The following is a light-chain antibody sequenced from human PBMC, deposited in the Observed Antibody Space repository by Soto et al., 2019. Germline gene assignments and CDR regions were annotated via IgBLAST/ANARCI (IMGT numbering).Light chain of an antibody. CDR1: KLGEKY. CDR3: QAWDSNTVV. CDR2: QDT. Sequence: SYELTQPPSVSVSPGQTASITCSGDKLGEKYACWYQQQPGQSPVLVVYQDTKRPSGIPERFSGSNSGSTATLTISGTQAMDEADYYCQAWDSNTVVFGGGTKLTVL. V-gene: IGLV3-1*01. J-gene: IGLJ2*01.